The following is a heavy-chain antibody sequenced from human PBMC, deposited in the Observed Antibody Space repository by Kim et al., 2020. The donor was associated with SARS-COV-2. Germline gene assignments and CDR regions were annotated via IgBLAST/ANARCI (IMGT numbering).Heavy chain of an antibody. V-gene: IGHV4-39*01. Sequence: SETLSLTCTVSGGSISSSSYYWGWIRQPPGKGLEWIGCIYYSGSTYYNPSLKSRVTISVDTSKNQLSLKLSSVTAADTAVYYCARLEAAAGSFFWFDPWGQGTLGTVSS. CDR2: IYYSGST. CDR3: ARLEAAAGSFFWFDP. CDR1: GGSISSSSYY. J-gene: IGHJ5*02. D-gene: IGHD6-13*01.